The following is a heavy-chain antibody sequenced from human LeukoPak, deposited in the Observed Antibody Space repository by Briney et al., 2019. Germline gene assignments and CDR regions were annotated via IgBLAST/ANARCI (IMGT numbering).Heavy chain of an antibody. V-gene: IGHV4-4*07. CDR2: ISTSGST. D-gene: IGHD5-18*01. Sequence: SETLSLTCTVSGVSISSYYWSWIRQPAGKGLEWIGRISTSGSTSYNPSLKSRVTMSVDTSKNQFSLKLSSVTAADTAVYYCARSRGYSYGTTFLDYWGQGTLVTVSS. CDR1: GVSISSYY. CDR3: ARSRGYSYGTTFLDY. J-gene: IGHJ4*02.